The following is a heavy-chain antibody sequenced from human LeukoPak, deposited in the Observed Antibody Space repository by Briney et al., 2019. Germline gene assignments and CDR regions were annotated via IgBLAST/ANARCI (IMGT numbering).Heavy chain of an antibody. J-gene: IGHJ6*03. V-gene: IGHV1-69*05. CDR1: GGTFSSYA. CDR3: VRDSGSTTWDYYYYMDV. Sequence: AASVKVSCKASGGTFSSYAISWVRQAPGQGLEWMGGIIPVFGTANYAQKFQGRVTITTDESTSTAYMELSSLRSEDTAVYYCVRDSGSTTWDYYYYMDVWGKGTTVTVSS. D-gene: IGHD3-10*01. CDR2: IIPVFGTA.